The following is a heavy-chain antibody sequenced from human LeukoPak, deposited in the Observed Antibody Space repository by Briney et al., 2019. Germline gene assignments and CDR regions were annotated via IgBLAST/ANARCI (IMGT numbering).Heavy chain of an antibody. CDR1: GYTFTGYY. J-gene: IGHJ4*02. Sequence: ASVKVSCKASGYTFTGYYMHWVRQAPGQGLEWMGWINPNSGGTNYAQKFQGRVTMTRDMSTSTVYMELSSLRSEDTAVYYCATAVWFGELLGYWGQGTLVTVSS. CDR3: ATAVWFGELLGY. CDR2: INPNSGGT. V-gene: IGHV1-2*02. D-gene: IGHD3-10*01.